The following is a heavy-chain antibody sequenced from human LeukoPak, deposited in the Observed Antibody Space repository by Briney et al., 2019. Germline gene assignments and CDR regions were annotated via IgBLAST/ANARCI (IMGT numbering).Heavy chain of an antibody. CDR2: IYTSGST. V-gene: IGHV4-4*07. J-gene: IGHJ5*02. D-gene: IGHD3-10*01. Sequence: SETLSLTCTVSGGSISSYYWSWIRQPAGKGLEWIGRIYTSGSTNYNPSLKSRVTMSVDTSKNQFSLKLSSVTAADTAVYYCARGYHYYGSGSYYRPFDPWGQGTLVTVSS. CDR1: GGSISSYY. CDR3: ARGYHYYGSGSYYRPFDP.